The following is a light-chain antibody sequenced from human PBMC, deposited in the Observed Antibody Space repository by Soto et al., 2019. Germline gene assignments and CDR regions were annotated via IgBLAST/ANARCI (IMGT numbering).Light chain of an antibody. CDR1: QSVSGSS. CDR2: SAS. V-gene: IGKV3-20*01. CDR3: QQRASSPVT. Sequence: EILLTQSPGTLSLSPGDRATLSCRASQSVSGSSLAWYQQTPGQAPSLRIYSASSRATGIPDSFSGRGSETDLTHTISRLEPEDFAVYYCQQRASSPVTFGQGTKQDIK. J-gene: IGKJ2*01.